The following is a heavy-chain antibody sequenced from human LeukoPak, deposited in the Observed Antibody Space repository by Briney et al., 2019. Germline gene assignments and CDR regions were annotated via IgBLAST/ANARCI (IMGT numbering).Heavy chain of an antibody. CDR2: IYSGGST. D-gene: IGHD3-9*01. J-gene: IGHJ4*02. CDR3: ALGLVTDY. CDR1: GFTVSSNF. V-gene: IGHV3-66*01. Sequence: PGGSLRLSCAASGFTVSSNFMSWVRQAPGKGLEWVSVIYSGGSTYYADSVKGRFTISRDNSKNTLYLQMNSLRVEDTAVYYCALGLVTDYWGQGTLVTISS.